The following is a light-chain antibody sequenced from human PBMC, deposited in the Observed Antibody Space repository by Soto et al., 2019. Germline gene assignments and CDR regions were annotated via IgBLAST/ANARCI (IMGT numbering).Light chain of an antibody. CDR3: ASYTAINTWV. CDR2: EVS. J-gene: IGLJ3*02. V-gene: IGLV2-14*01. Sequence: SALTQPASVSGSPGQSITLSCTGTSSDVDVYNYVSWYQHHPGKAPKVVIYEVSNRPSGVSNRFSASKSGNTASLTISGLQAEDEADYYCASYTAINTWVFGGGTKLTVL. CDR1: SSDVDVYNY.